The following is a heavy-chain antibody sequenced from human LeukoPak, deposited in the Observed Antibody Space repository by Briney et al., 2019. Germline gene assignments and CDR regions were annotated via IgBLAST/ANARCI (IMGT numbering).Heavy chain of an antibody. CDR3: ARDPGYSSGWYGNYFDY. Sequence: PGGSLRLSCTVSGFTVSSNSMSWVRQAPGKGLEWVSFIYSGGNTHYSDSVKGRFTISRDNSKNTLYLQMNSLRDEDTAVYYCARDPGYSSGWYGNYFDYWGQGTLVTVSS. CDR1: GFTVSSNS. J-gene: IGHJ4*02. V-gene: IGHV3-53*01. CDR2: IYSGGNT. D-gene: IGHD6-19*01.